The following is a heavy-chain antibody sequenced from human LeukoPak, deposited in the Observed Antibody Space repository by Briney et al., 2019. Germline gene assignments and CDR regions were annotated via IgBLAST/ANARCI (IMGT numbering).Heavy chain of an antibody. CDR2: MNPNSGNT. J-gene: IGHJ6*03. CDR3: ARGPIITMVRGVISQQRNYMGV. CDR1: GYTFTSYD. V-gene: IGHV1-8*03. D-gene: IGHD3-10*01. Sequence: ASVKVSCKASGYTFTSYDINWVRQATGQGLEWMGWMNPNSGNTGYAQKFQGRVTITRNTSISTAYMELSSLRSEDTAVYYCARGPIITMVRGVISQQRNYMGVWGKGTTVTVSS.